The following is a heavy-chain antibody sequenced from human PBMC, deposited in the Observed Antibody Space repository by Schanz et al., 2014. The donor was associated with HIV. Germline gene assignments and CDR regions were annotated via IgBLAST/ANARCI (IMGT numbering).Heavy chain of an antibody. V-gene: IGHV3-11*01. CDR1: GFTFTDNY. Sequence: VQLVEAWGGLVKPGGSLRLSCAASGFTFTDNYMSWIRQAPGKGLEWLSYISVNGATSEYADSVKGRFTISRDNARTSLYLQMNSLRAEDTAVYYCARVFGRTYGWPDYWGQGTLVTVSS. CDR3: ARVFGRTYGWPDY. J-gene: IGHJ4*02. CDR2: ISVNGATS. D-gene: IGHD3-10*01.